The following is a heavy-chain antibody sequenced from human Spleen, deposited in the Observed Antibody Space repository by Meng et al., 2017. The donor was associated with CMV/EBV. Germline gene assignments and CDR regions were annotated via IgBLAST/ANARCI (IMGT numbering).Heavy chain of an antibody. CDR3: ARDSLCSTGSCHKSWLDP. D-gene: IGHD2-2*01. J-gene: IGHJ5*02. CDR1: PCTCYL. Sequence: PCTCYLFHWGRQAPGQGLGWMGWINPNNGGTNFAKKFQRRLAMTTDTTTSTAYMELSRLRSDDTAMDYCARDSLCSTGSCHKSWLDPWGQGTLVTVSS. CDR2: INPNNGGT. V-gene: IGHV1-2*02.